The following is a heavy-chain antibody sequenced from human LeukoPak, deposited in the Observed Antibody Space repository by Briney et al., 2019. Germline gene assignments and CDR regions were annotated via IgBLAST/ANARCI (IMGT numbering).Heavy chain of an antibody. CDR1: GFPFSSYW. V-gene: IGHV3-48*01. J-gene: IGHJ4*02. CDR3: ARDGGYSGYDADC. CDR2: ISDSSAM. D-gene: IGHD5-12*01. Sequence: GXSLRLSCVASGFPFSSYWMTWVRQAPGKGLEWVSYISDSSAMYYADSVRGRFTISRENDKNSLFLQMNSLRAEDTAVYYCARDGGYSGYDADCWGQGTLVTVSS.